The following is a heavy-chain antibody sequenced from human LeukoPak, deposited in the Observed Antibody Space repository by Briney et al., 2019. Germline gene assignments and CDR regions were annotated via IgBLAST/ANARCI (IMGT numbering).Heavy chain of an antibody. J-gene: IGHJ5*02. V-gene: IGHV1-2*02. CDR1: GYIFTAYH. CDR2: INPYSGGT. D-gene: IGHD2-2*01. CDR3: AREGCSTSNCHVIGDDKWFDP. Sequence: GASVKVSCKASGYIFTAYHMHWVRQAPGQGLEWMGWINPYSGGTKYALKFQGRVTLTTDTSISTAYMDLSRLTSDDTAIYYCAREGCSTSNCHVIGDDKWFDPWGRGTLVTVSS.